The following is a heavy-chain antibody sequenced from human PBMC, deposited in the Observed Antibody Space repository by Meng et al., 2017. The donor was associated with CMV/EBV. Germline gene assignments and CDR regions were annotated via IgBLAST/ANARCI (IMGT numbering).Heavy chain of an antibody. Sequence: GSLRLSCTVSGGSISSSSYYWGWIRQPPGKGLEWIGSIYYSGSTYYNPSPKSRVTISVDTSKNQFSLKLRYVTAADTAVYYCATPVGAYYFDYWGQGTLVTVSS. J-gene: IGHJ4*02. CDR3: ATPVGAYYFDY. D-gene: IGHD3-16*01. V-gene: IGHV4-39*07. CDR1: GGSISSSSYY. CDR2: IYYSGST.